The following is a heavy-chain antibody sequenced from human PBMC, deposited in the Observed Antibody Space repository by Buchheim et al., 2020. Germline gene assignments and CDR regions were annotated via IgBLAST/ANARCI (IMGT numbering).Heavy chain of an antibody. Sequence: QVQLVQSGAEVKKPGASVKVSCKASGYTFTSYDINWVRQAPGQGLEWMGRIIPILGIANYAQKFQGRVTITAGKSTSTAYMELSSLRSEDTAVYYCASVLWFGGQFDPWGQGTL. CDR2: IIPILGIA. CDR1: GYTFTSYD. J-gene: IGHJ5*02. D-gene: IGHD3-10*01. CDR3: ASVLWFGGQFDP. V-gene: IGHV1-69*09.